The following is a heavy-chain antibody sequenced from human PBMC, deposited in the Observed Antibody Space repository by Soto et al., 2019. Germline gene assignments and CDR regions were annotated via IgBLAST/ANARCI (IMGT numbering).Heavy chain of an antibody. CDR3: ARGGGFGELFDS. CDR1: GFTFNTYT. CDR2: ISSSNSYI. D-gene: IGHD3-10*01. V-gene: IGHV3-21*01. Sequence: GGSLRLSCAASGFTFNTYTMNWVRQAPGKGLEWVSCISSSNSYIYYADSVKGRFTISRDNAKNSLYLEMNSLKAEDTAVYFCARGGGFGELFDSWGQGTLVTVSS. J-gene: IGHJ5*01.